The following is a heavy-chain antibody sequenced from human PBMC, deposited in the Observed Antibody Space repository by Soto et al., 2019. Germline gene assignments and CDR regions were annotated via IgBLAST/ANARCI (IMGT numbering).Heavy chain of an antibody. V-gene: IGHV1-18*01. CDR2: INPYNGNT. CDR3: ARGCIAVTTHLCY. CDR1: GYTFNTYG. Sequence: ASVKVSCKASGYTFNTYGITWVRPAPGQGLEWMGWINPYNGNTKFAQKLQDRVTMTAATSTSTAYMELASLRSDDTAVYYCARGCIAVTTHLCYWGQGTLVTVSS. J-gene: IGHJ4*02. D-gene: IGHD4-17*01.